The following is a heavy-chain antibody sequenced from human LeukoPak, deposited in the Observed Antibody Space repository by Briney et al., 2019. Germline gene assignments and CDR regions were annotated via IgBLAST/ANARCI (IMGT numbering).Heavy chain of an antibody. Sequence: GGSLRLSCAVSGFTFSDHYMDWIRQAPGKGLEWVGRSRNKTKSYTTEYAASVKGRFTISRDDSNNSLYLQMNSLKTEDTAVYYCARVYGGKRYDFDLWGQGTLVTVSS. D-gene: IGHD4-23*01. CDR3: ARVYGGKRYDFDL. J-gene: IGHJ4*02. CDR1: GFTFSDHY. V-gene: IGHV3-72*01. CDR2: SRNKTKSYTT.